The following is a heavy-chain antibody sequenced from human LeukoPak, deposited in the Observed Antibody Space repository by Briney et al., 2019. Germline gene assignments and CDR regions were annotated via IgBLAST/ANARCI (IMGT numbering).Heavy chain of an antibody. Sequence: AASVKVSCKASAYTFTSYDINWVRQATGQGLEWMGWMNPNSGNTGYAQKFQGIVTMTRNTSISTAYMELSSLRSEDTAVYYCARAAIAAFGTDNWFDPWGQGTLVAVSS. CDR1: AYTFTSYD. J-gene: IGHJ5*02. CDR2: MNPNSGNT. V-gene: IGHV1-8*01. CDR3: ARAAIAAFGTDNWFDP. D-gene: IGHD5-12*01.